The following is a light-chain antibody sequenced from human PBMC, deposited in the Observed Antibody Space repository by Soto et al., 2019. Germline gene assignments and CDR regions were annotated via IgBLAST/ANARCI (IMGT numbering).Light chain of an antibody. J-gene: IGKJ4*02. CDR2: GAY. Sequence: IARTQYPATLSVSHGESATLSCRASQSVGSNLAWYQQKPGQAHRLIIYGAYTRATGIPARFSGSGSGTEFTLTIRSLESEDFAVYYCQQYSSSPLTVGEVTKVEI. CDR1: QSVGSN. CDR3: QQYSSSPLT. V-gene: IGKV3-15*01.